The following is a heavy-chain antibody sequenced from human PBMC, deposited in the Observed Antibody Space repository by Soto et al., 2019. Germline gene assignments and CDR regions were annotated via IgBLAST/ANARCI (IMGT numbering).Heavy chain of an antibody. D-gene: IGHD3-22*01. CDR2: IIPIFGTA. CDR3: ARDLDYADSSGYYPPWFDP. Sequence: SVKVSCKASGGTFSSYAISWVRQAPGQGLEWMGGIIPIFGTANYAQKFQGRVTITADESTSTAYMELSTLRSEETAVYYCARDLDYADSSGYYPPWFDPWGQRPLVTVSS. V-gene: IGHV1-69*13. J-gene: IGHJ5*02. CDR1: GGTFSSYA.